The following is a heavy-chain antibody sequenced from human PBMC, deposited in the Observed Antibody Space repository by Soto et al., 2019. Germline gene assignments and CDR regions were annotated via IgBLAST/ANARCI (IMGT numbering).Heavy chain of an antibody. V-gene: IGHV3-7*03. Sequence: VQLVESGGDLVQPGGSLRLSCVGSGFTFSSYWMGWVRQTPGKGLEWVATIKADGTEKYYVDSVKGRFTFSRDNAKTSVYLEMNSLRAEDTAVYYCGTAVRGYNANGDLWGQGTTVTVSS. CDR1: GFTFSSYW. CDR3: GTAVRGYNANGDL. D-gene: IGHD5-12*01. CDR2: IKADGTEK. J-gene: IGHJ6*02.